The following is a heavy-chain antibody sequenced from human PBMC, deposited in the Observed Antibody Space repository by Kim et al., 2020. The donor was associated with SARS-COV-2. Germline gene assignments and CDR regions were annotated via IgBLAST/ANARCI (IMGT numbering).Heavy chain of an antibody. J-gene: IGHJ6*02. D-gene: IGHD1-26*01. CDR3: ARGNSGSYHYGMDV. V-gene: IGHV3-30*04. Sequence: GGSLRLSCAASGFTFSSYAMHWVRQAPGKGLEWVAVISYDGSNKYYADSVKGRFTISRDNSKNTLYLQMNSLRAEDTALYYCARGNSGSYHYGMDVWGQGTTVTVSS. CDR2: ISYDGSNK. CDR1: GFTFSSYA.